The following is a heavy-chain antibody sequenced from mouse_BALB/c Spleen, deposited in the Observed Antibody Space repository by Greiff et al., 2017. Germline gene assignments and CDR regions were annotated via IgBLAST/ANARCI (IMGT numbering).Heavy chain of an antibody. J-gene: IGHJ4*01. CDR1: GFTFSSYA. V-gene: IGHV5-9-4*01. D-gene: IGHD1-1*01. CDR3: ARALYGSSPRCWDY. Sequence: EVKLMESGGGLVKPGGSLKLSCAASGFTFSSYAMSWVRQSPEKRLEWVAEISSGGSYTYYPDTVTGRFTISRDNAKNTLYLEMSSLRSEDTAMYYCARALYGSSPRCWDYWGQGTSVTVSS. CDR2: ISSGGSYT.